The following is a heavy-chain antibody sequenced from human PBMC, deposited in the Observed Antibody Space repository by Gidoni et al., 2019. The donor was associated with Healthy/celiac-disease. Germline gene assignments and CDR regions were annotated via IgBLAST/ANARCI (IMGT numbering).Heavy chain of an antibody. V-gene: IGHV3-13*01. CDR3: ARVRQQLVLRQEWYFDL. CDR2: IGTAGDT. D-gene: IGHD6-13*01. J-gene: IGHJ2*01. Sequence: VSAIGTAGDTYYPGSVKGRFTISRENAKNSLYLQMNSLRAGDTAVYYCARVRQQLVLRQEWYFDLWGRGTLVTVSS.